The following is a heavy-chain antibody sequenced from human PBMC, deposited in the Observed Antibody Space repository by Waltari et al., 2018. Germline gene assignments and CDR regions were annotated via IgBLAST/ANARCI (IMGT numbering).Heavy chain of an antibody. CDR2: IYYSGST. CDR3: ARGGYDFSSDY. D-gene: IGHD5-12*01. Sequence: QVRLQESGPGLVKPSETLSLTCTVSGGSISSPYWSWIRQPPGKGLEWIGYIYYSGSTNYNPSLKSRVTISVDTSKNQFSLKLSSVTAADTAVYYCARGGYDFSSDYWGQGTLVTVSS. V-gene: IGHV4-59*11. CDR1: GGSISSPY. J-gene: IGHJ4*02.